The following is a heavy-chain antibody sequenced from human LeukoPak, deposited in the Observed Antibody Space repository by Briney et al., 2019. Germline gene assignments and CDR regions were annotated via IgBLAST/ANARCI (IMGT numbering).Heavy chain of an antibody. CDR1: GFTFSSYG. D-gene: IGHD1-26*01. V-gene: IGHV3-33*01. Sequence: PGGSLRLSCAASGFTFSSYGMHWVRQAPGKGLEWVAVIWYDGSNKYYADSVKGRFTISRDNSKNTLYLQMNSLRAEDTAVYYCAREGAMIGWPDYWGQGTLVTVPS. CDR3: AREGAMIGWPDY. CDR2: IWYDGSNK. J-gene: IGHJ4*02.